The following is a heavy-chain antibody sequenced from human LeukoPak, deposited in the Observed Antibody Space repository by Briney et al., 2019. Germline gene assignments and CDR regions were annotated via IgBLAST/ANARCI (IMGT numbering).Heavy chain of an antibody. CDR2: VHLSGRT. J-gene: IGHJ4*02. V-gene: IGHV4-4*02. CDR3: AREGGPYRPLDY. Sequence: SGTLSLTCGVSGGSISTTNWWTWVRQPPGEGLEWIGEVHLSGRTHYNPSLESRVTMSVDMSENHISLRLTSVTAADTAVYYCAREGGPYRPLDYGGQGTLVTVSS. CDR1: GGSISTTNW.